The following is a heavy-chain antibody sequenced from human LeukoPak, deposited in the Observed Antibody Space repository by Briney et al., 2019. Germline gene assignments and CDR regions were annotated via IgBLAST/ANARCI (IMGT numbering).Heavy chain of an antibody. J-gene: IGHJ5*02. CDR3: ARGGYSGPLDP. D-gene: IGHD5-12*01. Sequence: SETLSLTCTVSGGTISSYYWSWIRQPPGKGLEWIGYIYDSGSTNYNPSLKSRVTISVDTSKTHFSLKLSSVTAADTAMYYCARGGYSGPLDPWGQGTLVTVSS. CDR2: IYDSGST. CDR1: GGTISSYY. V-gene: IGHV4-59*01.